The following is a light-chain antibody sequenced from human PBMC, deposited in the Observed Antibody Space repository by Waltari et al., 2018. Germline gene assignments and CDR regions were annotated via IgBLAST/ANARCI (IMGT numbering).Light chain of an antibody. CDR2: DVS. Sequence: QSALTQPRSVSGSPGQSVTISCTGTSSDVGGYNYVSRYQQHPGKAPKLMIYDVSKRPSGVPGRCSGSKSGNTASLTISGLQAEDEADYYCCSYAGSYTFVFGGGTKLTVL. J-gene: IGLJ2*01. CDR1: SSDVGGYNY. CDR3: CSYAGSYTFV. V-gene: IGLV2-11*01.